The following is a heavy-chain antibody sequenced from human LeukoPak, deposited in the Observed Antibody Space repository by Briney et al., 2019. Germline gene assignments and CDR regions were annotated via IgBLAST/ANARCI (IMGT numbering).Heavy chain of an antibody. CDR1: GFTFSDYG. V-gene: IGHV3-33*01. Sequence: PGRSLRLSCAASGFTFSDYGMHWVRQAPGKGLEWVAVIWYDGSNKYYADSVKGRFTISRDNSKNTLYLQMNSLRAEDTAVYYCTRVGYCATTSCRTAFDIWGQGTMVTVSS. J-gene: IGHJ3*02. CDR2: IWYDGSNK. CDR3: TRVGYCATTSCRTAFDI. D-gene: IGHD2-2*01.